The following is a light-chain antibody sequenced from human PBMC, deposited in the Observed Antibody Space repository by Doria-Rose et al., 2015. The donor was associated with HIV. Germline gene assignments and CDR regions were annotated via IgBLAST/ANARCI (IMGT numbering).Light chain of an antibody. V-gene: IGKV4-1*01. CDR2: WAS. Sequence: VSLGERATINCNSSQSILYSSNNKNFLAWFQQRPGQPPKLLVYWASTRESGVPDRFSGSGSGTDFTLTISSLQAEDVAVYYCQQYYTTPRTFGQGTKVEIK. J-gene: IGKJ1*01. CDR1: QSILYSSNNKNF. CDR3: QQYYTTPRT.